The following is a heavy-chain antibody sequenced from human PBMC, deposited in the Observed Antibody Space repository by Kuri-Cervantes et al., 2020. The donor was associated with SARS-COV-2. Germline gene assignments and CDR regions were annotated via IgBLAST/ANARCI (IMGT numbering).Heavy chain of an antibody. CDR1: GFTFSSYA. CDR2: ISGSGGST. CDR3: AKGLGLYYFDY. V-gene: IGHV3-23*01. Sequence: LSLTCAASGFTFSSYAMSCVRQAPGKGLEWVSAISGSGGSTYYADSVKGRFTISRDNSKNTLYLQMNSLRAEDTAVYYCAKGLGLYYFDYWGQGTLVTVSS. D-gene: IGHD7-27*01. J-gene: IGHJ4*02.